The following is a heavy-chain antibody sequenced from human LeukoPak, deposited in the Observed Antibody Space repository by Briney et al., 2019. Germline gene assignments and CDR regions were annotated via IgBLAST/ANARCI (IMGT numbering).Heavy chain of an antibody. CDR2: IIPILGIA. D-gene: IGHD1-20*01. CDR3: ARKGISGITF. J-gene: IGHJ3*01. V-gene: IGHV1-69*04. Sequence: SVKVSCKASGGTFSSYAISWVRQAPGQGLEWMGRIIPILGIANYAQKFQGRVTITADKSTSTAYMELSSLRSEDTAMYYCARKGISGITFWGQGTMVTVSS. CDR1: GGTFSSYA.